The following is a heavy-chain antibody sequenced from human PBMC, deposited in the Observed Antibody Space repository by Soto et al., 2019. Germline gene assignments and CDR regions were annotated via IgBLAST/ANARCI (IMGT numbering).Heavy chain of an antibody. Sequence: SVKVSCKASGFTFTSSAVQWVRQARGQRLEWIGWIVVGSGNTNYAQKFQERVTITRDMSTSTAYMELSSLRSEDTAVYYCAATYYYDSSGYYYYFDYWGQGTLVTVS. V-gene: IGHV1-58*01. CDR2: IVVGSGNT. D-gene: IGHD3-22*01. CDR3: AATYYYDSSGYYYYFDY. J-gene: IGHJ4*02. CDR1: GFTFTSSA.